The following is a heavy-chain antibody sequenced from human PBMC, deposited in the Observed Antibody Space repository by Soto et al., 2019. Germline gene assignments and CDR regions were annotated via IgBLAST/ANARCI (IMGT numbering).Heavy chain of an antibody. D-gene: IGHD3-16*01. Sequence: QVQLVQSGAEVKKPGASVKVSCKASGYSFTRYGISWVRQAPGQGLEWMGWISGYNANTNYPENLQGRVTMTTDTSTSTANMEVRNLISDDMAVYYCARMGDVPYYYYGLDVWGQGTTVTVSS. J-gene: IGHJ6*02. CDR1: GYSFTRYG. CDR2: ISGYNANT. CDR3: ARMGDVPYYYYGLDV. V-gene: IGHV1-18*03.